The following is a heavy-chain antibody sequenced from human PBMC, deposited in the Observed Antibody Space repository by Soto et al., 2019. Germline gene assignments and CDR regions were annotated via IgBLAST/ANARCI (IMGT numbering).Heavy chain of an antibody. J-gene: IGHJ3*02. CDR3: ARHSSSLVRYAFDI. CDR2: IYYSGST. CDR1: GGSISSSSYY. Sequence: PSETLSLTCTVSGGSISSSSYYWGWIRQPPGKGLEWIGSIYYSGSTYYNPSLKSRVTISVDTSKNQFSLKLSSVTAADTAVYYCARHSSSLVRYAFDIWGQGTRVTVSS. D-gene: IGHD6-13*01. V-gene: IGHV4-39*01.